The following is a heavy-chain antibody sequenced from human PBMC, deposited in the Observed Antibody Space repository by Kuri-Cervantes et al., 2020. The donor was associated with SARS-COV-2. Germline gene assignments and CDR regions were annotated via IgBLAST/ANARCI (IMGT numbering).Heavy chain of an antibody. CDR3: TSSPTIFGVVIISGNS. Sequence: GESLKISCAASGFTFSSYGMHWVRQAPGKGLEWVGRIKSKTDGGTTDYAAPVKGRFTISRDDSKNTLYLQMNSLKTEDTAVYYCTSSPTIFGVVIISGNSWGQGTLVTVSS. CDR1: GFTFSSYG. CDR2: IKSKTDGGTT. V-gene: IGHV3-15*01. D-gene: IGHD3-3*01. J-gene: IGHJ4*02.